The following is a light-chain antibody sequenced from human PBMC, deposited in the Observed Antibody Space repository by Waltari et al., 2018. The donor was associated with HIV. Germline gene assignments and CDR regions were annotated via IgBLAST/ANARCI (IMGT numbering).Light chain of an antibody. CDR1: RPNVRSNN. CDR3: GTWDADLDGPV. CDR2: NTD. V-gene: IGLV1-44*01. J-gene: IGLJ3*02. Sequence: QSVLTHPPSASGTPGQPLSISCSGSRPNVRSNNVYWYQHIPPTAPKLIIYNTDQRPSGVPARFSASKTGTSASLAISGLQPGDEGLYYCGTWDADLDGPVFGGGTKVTVL.